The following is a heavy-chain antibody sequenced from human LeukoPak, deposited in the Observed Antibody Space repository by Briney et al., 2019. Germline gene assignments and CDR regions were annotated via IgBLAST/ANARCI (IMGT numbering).Heavy chain of an antibody. CDR1: GGSITNYY. CDR2: VYYSGST. D-gene: IGHD1-1*01. V-gene: IGHV4-59*01. J-gene: IGHJ5*02. CDR3: ASSPTGTTPFDP. Sequence: SETLSLTCSVSGGSITNYYWSWIRQPPGKEPEWIGYVYYSGSTTYSPSLKSRVTISVDTSKNQFSLKLSSVTAADTAVYYCASSPTGTTPFDPWGQGTLVTVSS.